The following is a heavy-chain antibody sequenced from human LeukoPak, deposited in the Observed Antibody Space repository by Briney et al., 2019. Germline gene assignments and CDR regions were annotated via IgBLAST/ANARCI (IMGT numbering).Heavy chain of an antibody. CDR1: GFTVSSNY. CDR3: ARFAATIHSADLDY. CDR2: IFSGGST. Sequence: GGSLRLSCVASGFTVSSNYMSWVRQAPGKGLEWVSAIFSGGSTFYADSVTGRFTISRDNSKNTVYLEMNSLRAEDTAVYFCARFAATIHSADLDYWGQGTLVTVSS. J-gene: IGHJ4*02. V-gene: IGHV3-53*01. D-gene: IGHD5-12*01.